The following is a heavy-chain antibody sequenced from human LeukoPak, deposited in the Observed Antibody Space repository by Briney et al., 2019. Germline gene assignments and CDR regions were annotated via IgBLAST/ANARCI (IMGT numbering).Heavy chain of an antibody. CDR2: IKSKTDGGTT. V-gene: IGHV3-15*01. CDR1: GFTFSNAW. D-gene: IGHD3-9*01. Sequence: GASLRLSCAASGFTFSNAWMTWVRQAPGKGLEWVGRIKSKTDGGTTDYAAPVKGRFTISRDDSKDTLYLQMNSLKTEDTAVYYCTTDLLRYFDWLRFDPWGQGTLVTVSS. CDR3: TTDLLRYFDWLRFDP. J-gene: IGHJ5*02.